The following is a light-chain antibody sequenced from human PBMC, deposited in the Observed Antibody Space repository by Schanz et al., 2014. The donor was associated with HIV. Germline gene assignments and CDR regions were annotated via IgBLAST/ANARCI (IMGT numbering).Light chain of an antibody. CDR3: LQYDGYPGT. J-gene: IGKJ1*01. V-gene: IGKV1-5*03. CDR2: EAS. CDR1: QSISGR. Sequence: DIQMTQSPSTLSASVGDRITITCRASQSISGRLAWYQQKPGEAPNLLISEASTLEFGVPPRFSGSGSGTEFTLTISSLQPGDFATYYCLQYDGYPGTFGQGTQVEVE.